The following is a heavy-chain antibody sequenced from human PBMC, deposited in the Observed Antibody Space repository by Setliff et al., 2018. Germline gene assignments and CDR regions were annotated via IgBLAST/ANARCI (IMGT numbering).Heavy chain of an antibody. V-gene: IGHV3-30*02. J-gene: IGHJ4*02. CDR2: IRYDGSDK. Sequence: GGSLRLSCAGSGFRFSDYGMHWVRQTPGKGLEWVAFIRYDGSDKDYVDSVKGRFTISRDNSQNTMYLQMNQLRPEDTAVYYCAKPPNPGVVAVGMDYWGQGTLVTVS. CDR3: AKPPNPGVVAVGMDY. CDR1: GFRFSDYG. D-gene: IGHD1-1*01.